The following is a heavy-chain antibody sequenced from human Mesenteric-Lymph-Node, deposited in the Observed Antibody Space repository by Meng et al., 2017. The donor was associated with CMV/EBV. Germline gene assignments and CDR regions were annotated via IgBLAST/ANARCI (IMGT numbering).Heavy chain of an antibody. CDR3: ARDKPGEDKWD. D-gene: IGHD1-26*01. V-gene: IGHV1-46*01. CDR1: GYTFSNSF. CDR2: INPSGDST. J-gene: IGHJ4*02. Sequence: SCKASGYTFSNSFFHWVRQAPGQGLEWMARINPSGDSTTCAQKFQGRLTMTRDTSTTTIYLDLTSLTSEDTAVYFCARDKPGEDKWDWGQGTLVTVSS.